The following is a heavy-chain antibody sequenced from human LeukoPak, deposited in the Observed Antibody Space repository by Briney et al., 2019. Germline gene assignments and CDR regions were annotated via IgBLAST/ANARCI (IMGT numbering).Heavy chain of an antibody. CDR1: GYTFTSYG. J-gene: IGHJ5*02. CDR3: ARDRPPHYGSGSSSDSWFDP. Sequence: ASVKVSCKASGYTFTSYGISWVRQAPGQGLEWMGWIGAYNGNTNYAQKLQGRVTMTTDTSTSTAYMELRSLRSDDTAVYYCARDRPPHYGSGSSSDSWFDPWGQGTLVTVSS. D-gene: IGHD3-10*01. CDR2: IGAYNGNT. V-gene: IGHV1-18*01.